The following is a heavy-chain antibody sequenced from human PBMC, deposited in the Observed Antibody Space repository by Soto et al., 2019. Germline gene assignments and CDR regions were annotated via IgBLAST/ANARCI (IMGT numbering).Heavy chain of an antibody. V-gene: IGHV4-4*02. CDR2: IYHSGST. CDR3: ARVGSGSYYRNYGMDV. D-gene: IGHD3-10*01. CDR1: GGSISSSNW. J-gene: IGHJ6*02. Sequence: PSETLSLTCAVSGGSISSSNWWSWVRQPPGKGLEWIGEIYHSGSTNYNPSLKSRVTISVDKSKNQFSLKLSSVTAADTAVYYCARVGSGSYYRNYGMDVWGQGTTVTVSS.